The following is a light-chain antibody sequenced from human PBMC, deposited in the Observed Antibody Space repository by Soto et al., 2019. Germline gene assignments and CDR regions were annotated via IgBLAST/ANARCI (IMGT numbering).Light chain of an antibody. CDR3: QQHGSSPWT. J-gene: IGKJ1*01. CDR2: GAS. Sequence: EVVLTQSPGTLSLSPGERATLSCRASQSVSSNYVAWYQQMPGQTPRLLIYGASSRATGIPDRFSGSGSGTDFTLTICRLEPADFAVYYCQQHGSSPWTVGQGTKVDIK. CDR1: QSVSSNY. V-gene: IGKV3-20*01.